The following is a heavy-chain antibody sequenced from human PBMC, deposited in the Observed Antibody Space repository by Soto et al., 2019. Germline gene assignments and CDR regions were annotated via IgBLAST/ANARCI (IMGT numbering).Heavy chain of an antibody. Sequence: PGGSLRLSCAASGFTFGNYWMHWVRQAPGKGLEWVSRMNSDGSTTNYADSVKGRFTVSRDNARNTLHLHMNSLRAEDTAIYYCARYTAVADPYYFDYWGQGALVTVSS. CDR3: ARYTAVADPYYFDY. J-gene: IGHJ4*02. D-gene: IGHD6-19*01. CDR2: MNSDGSTT. V-gene: IGHV3-74*01. CDR1: GFTFGNYW.